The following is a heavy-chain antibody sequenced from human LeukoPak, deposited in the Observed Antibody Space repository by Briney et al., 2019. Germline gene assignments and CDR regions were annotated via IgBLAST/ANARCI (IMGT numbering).Heavy chain of an antibody. Sequence: GGSLRLSYAASGFTFSSYWMHWVRQAPGKGLVWVSRIDIDGSSTNYADSVKGRFTISRDNAKNTLYLQMNGLRAEDTAVYYCAREKGALDGMDVWGQGTTVTVSS. CDR3: AREKGALDGMDV. D-gene: IGHD1-26*01. CDR1: GFTFSSYW. J-gene: IGHJ6*02. CDR2: IDIDGSST. V-gene: IGHV3-74*01.